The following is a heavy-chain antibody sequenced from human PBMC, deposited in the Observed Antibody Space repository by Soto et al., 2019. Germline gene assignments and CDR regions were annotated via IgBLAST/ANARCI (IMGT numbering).Heavy chain of an antibody. CDR3: VRKYPGTRPFDY. CDR1: GFTFNSYA. J-gene: IGHJ4*01. CDR2: IGTDGNT. Sequence: GSLRLSCAASGFTFNSYAMNWVRQAPGKGLAWVSAIGTDGNTYYANSVKGRFTISRDDSRTTLYLQMNSLRVEDTALYYCVRKYPGTRPFDYWGQGTLVTVSS. D-gene: IGHD2-2*01. V-gene: IGHV3-23*01.